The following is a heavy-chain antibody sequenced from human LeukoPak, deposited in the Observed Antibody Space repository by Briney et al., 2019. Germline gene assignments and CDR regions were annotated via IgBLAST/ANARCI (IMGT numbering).Heavy chain of an antibody. Sequence: PSQTLSLTCTVSGGSISSGDYYWSWIRQPPGKGLEWIRYIYYSGSTYYNPSLKSRVTISVDTSKNQFSLKLSSVTAADTAVYYCASYSSGYSGWSSDYFDYWGQGTLVTVSS. CDR3: ASYSSGYSGWSSDYFDY. CDR2: IYYSGST. CDR1: GGSISSGDYY. D-gene: IGHD3-22*01. J-gene: IGHJ4*02. V-gene: IGHV4-30-4*01.